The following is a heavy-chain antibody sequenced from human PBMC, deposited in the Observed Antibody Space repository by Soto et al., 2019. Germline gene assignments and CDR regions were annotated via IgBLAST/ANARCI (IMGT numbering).Heavy chain of an antibody. V-gene: IGHV4-34*01. CDR1: GGSYSGYY. D-gene: IGHD3-9*01. Sequence: PSETLSVNCAVCGGSYSGYYWSWIRQPPGKGLEWIGEINHSGSTNYNPSLKSRVTISVDTSKNQFSLKLSSVTAADTAVYYCASYFRIFWHTGTPKKEYFQHWGQGTLVTVSS. CDR2: INHSGST. J-gene: IGHJ1*01. CDR3: ASYFRIFWHTGTPKKEYFQH.